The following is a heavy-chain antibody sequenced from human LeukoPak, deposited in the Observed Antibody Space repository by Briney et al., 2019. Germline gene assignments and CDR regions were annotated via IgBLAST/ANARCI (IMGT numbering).Heavy chain of an antibody. D-gene: IGHD3-9*01. CDR2: ISAYNGNT. V-gene: IGHV1-18*01. J-gene: IGHJ4*02. CDR1: GYTFTSYG. Sequence: ASVKDSCKASGYTFTSYGISWVRQAPGQGLEWMGWISAYNGNTNYAQKLQGRVTMTTDTSTSTAYMELRSLRSDDTAVYYCARADPVLRYFDWLPNPFDYWGQGTLVTVSS. CDR3: ARADPVLRYFDWLPNPFDY.